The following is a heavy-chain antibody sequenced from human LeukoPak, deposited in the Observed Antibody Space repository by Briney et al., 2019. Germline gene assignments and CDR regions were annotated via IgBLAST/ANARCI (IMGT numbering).Heavy chain of an antibody. Sequence: GASVKVSCKASGGTFSSYAISWVRQAPGQGLEWMGGIIPIFGTANYAQKFQGRVTITADESTSTAYMELSSLRSEDTAVYYCARMHYYDSGGSNWFDPWGQGTLVTVSS. D-gene: IGHD3-10*01. CDR2: IIPIFGTA. CDR3: ARMHYYDSGGSNWFDP. J-gene: IGHJ5*02. CDR1: GGTFSSYA. V-gene: IGHV1-69*13.